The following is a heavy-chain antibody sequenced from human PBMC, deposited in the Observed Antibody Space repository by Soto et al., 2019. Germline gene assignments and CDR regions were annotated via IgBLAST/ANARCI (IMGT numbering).Heavy chain of an antibody. D-gene: IGHD1-1*01. CDR2: ISSSSSTI. Sequence: EVQLVESGGGLVQPGGSLRLSCAASGFTFSSYSMNWVRQAPGKGLEWVSYISSSSSTIYYADSVKGRFTISRDNAKNSLYLQMNSLRAEDTAVYYCARRPRYAAARDYFDYWGQGTLVTVS. J-gene: IGHJ4*02. CDR1: GFTFSSYS. V-gene: IGHV3-48*01. CDR3: ARRPRYAAARDYFDY.